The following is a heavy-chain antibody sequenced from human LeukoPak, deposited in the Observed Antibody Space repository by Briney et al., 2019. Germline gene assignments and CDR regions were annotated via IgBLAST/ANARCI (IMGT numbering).Heavy chain of an antibody. V-gene: IGHV3-23*01. CDR1: GFTFSIYA. CDR3: AKSSVTVPPTDWVPFFDP. J-gene: IGHJ5*02. Sequence: GGSLRLSCAASGFTFSIYAMTWVRQAPGKGLEWVSAISNSGATTFYADSVKGRFTISRDNSKNTLYLQMNSLRAEDTAVYYCAKSSVTVPPTDWVPFFDPWGQGTLVSVSS. CDR2: ISNSGATT. D-gene: IGHD2/OR15-2a*01.